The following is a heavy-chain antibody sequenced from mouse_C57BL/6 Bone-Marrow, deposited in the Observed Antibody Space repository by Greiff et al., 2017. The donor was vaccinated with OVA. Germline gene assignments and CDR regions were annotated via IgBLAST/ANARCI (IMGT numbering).Heavy chain of an antibody. J-gene: IGHJ2*01. V-gene: IGHV1-5*01. CDR1: GYTFTSYW. CDR2: IYLGNSDT. D-gene: IGHD2-5*01. Sequence: EVQLQQPGAELVKPGASVKMSCKASGYTFTSYWMHWVKQRPGQGLEWIGAIYLGNSDTSYNQKFKGKAKPTAVTSASTAYMELSSLTNEDSAVYYCTSEPYYSNYVGTSFDYWGQGTTLTVSS. CDR3: TSEPYYSNYVGTSFDY.